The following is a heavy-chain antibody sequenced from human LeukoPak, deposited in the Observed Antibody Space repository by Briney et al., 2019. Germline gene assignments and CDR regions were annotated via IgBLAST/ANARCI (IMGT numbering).Heavy chain of an antibody. CDR3: ATCGRGGSS. V-gene: IGHV1-46*01. CDR2: INPSGGST. CDR1: GYTFTSYY. D-gene: IGHD3-10*01. J-gene: IGHJ5*02. Sequence: AAVKDSCKASGYTFTSYYMHWVRQTPGQGLEWMGIINPSGGSTSYAQKFQGRVTLTRDTSTSTVYMELSSLRSEDTAVYYCATCGRGGSSWGQGTLVTVSS.